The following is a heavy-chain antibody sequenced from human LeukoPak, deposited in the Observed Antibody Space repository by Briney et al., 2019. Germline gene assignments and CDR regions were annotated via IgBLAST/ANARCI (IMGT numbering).Heavy chain of an antibody. CDR2: IYPGESIYASENT. Sequence: SETLSLTCSVSGVSISAYYWSWIRQPAGKGLEWIGRIYPGESIYASENTNYNPSLKSRVSMSVDTSKNQFSLMLSSVTAADTAVYYCAGAMAYYYDSSGYLPSDIWGQGTMVTVSS. D-gene: IGHD3-22*01. V-gene: IGHV4-4*07. CDR1: GVSISAYY. CDR3: AGAMAYYYDSSGYLPSDI. J-gene: IGHJ3*02.